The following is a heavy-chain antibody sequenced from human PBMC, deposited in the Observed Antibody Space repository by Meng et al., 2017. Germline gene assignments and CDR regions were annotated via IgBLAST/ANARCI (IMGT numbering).Heavy chain of an antibody. J-gene: IGHJ4*02. Sequence: LFKPSGPLSRTCAVYGGSLSGYYWSRIRQPPGKGLELIGKNNHSGSTNSNPSLKSRVTISVDTSKNQFSLKLSSVTAADTAVYYCARGRYFDWLSYRYYFDYWGQGTLVTVSS. V-gene: IGHV4-34*01. CDR1: GGSLSGYY. CDR2: NNHSGST. D-gene: IGHD3-9*01. CDR3: ARGRYFDWLSYRYYFDY.